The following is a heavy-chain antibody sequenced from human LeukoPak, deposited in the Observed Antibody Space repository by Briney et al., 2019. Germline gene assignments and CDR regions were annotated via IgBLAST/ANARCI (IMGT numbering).Heavy chain of an antibody. CDR1: GFTFSSYA. CDR3: ARPGALVVPAAMRY. V-gene: IGHV3-23*01. J-gene: IGHJ4*02. Sequence: PGGSLRLSCAASGFTFSSYAMSWVRQAPGKGLEWVSAISGSGGSTYYADSVKGRFTISRDNSKNTLYLQMNSLRAEDTAVYYCARPGALVVPAAMRYWGQGTLVTVSS. D-gene: IGHD2-2*01. CDR2: ISGSGGST.